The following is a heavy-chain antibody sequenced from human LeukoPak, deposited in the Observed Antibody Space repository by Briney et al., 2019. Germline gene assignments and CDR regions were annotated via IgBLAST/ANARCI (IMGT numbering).Heavy chain of an antibody. Sequence: GGSLRLSCAASGFTFDDYAMHWVRQAPGKGLEWVSGISWNSGSIGYADSVKGRFTISRDNAKNSLYLQMNSLRAEDTALYYCAKDSAAGISYFDYWGQGTLVTVSS. CDR2: ISWNSGSI. CDR3: AKDSAAGISYFDY. J-gene: IGHJ4*02. V-gene: IGHV3-9*01. CDR1: GFTFDDYA. D-gene: IGHD6-13*01.